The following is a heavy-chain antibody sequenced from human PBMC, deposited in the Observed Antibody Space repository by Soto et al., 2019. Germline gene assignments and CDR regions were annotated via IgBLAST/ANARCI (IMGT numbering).Heavy chain of an antibody. CDR1: GFTFSSHG. V-gene: IGHV3-33*01. CDR2: IWWDASQK. J-gene: IGHJ3*01. CDR3: ARDPESCSGGSCVAFDV. Sequence: QEQLVESGGGVVQPGGSLRLSCAASGFTFSSHGMHWVRQAPGKGLEWVAVIWWDASQKYYAESVKGRFTISRDYSTDTLYLQMNSLRAEDTAVYYCARDPESCSGGSCVAFDVWGHGTMVIVSS. D-gene: IGHD2-15*01.